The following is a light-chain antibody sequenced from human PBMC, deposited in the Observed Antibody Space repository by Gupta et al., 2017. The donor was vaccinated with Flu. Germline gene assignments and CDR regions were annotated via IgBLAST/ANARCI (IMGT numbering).Light chain of an antibody. V-gene: IGLV4-69*01. J-gene: IGLJ3*02. CDR2: LKSDGSH. Sequence: QLVLPQSPSASASLGASVKLTCTLSSGHSSYAIAWHRQQPEKGPRYLMKLKSDGSHNKGDGIPDRFSTSSSEAERYLTSARRQSEDDGDYYCQTWGTGILVFGGGTKLTGL. CDR1: SGHSSYA. CDR3: QTWGTGILV.